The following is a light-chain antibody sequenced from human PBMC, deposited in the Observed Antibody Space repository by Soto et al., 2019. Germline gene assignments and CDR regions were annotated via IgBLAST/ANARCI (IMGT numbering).Light chain of an antibody. J-gene: IGKJ5*01. CDR3: QQYSNSP. V-gene: IGKV3-20*01. CDR1: QSVNSSY. CDR2: GAS. Sequence: EIVLTQSPDTLSLSPGKRATLSCRASQSVNSSYLAWYQQKPGQAPRLLMDGASSRATGIPDRFSGSGSGTDFTLTFSRLEPEDVAVYYGQQYSNSPLGQGTRLEIK.